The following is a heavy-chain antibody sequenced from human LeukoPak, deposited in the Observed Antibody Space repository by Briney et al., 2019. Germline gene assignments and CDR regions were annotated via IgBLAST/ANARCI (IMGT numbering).Heavy chain of an antibody. CDR2: MNPNSGNT. CDR3: ARWRPEMYYYDSSGPDAFDI. J-gene: IGHJ3*02. Sequence: ASVKVSCKASGYTFTSYDINWVRQATGQGLEWMGWMNPNSGNTGYAQEFQGRVTMTRNTSISTAYMELSSLRSEDTAVYYCARWRPEMYYYDSSGPDAFDIWGQGTMVTVSS. D-gene: IGHD3-22*01. CDR1: GYTFTSYD. V-gene: IGHV1-8*01.